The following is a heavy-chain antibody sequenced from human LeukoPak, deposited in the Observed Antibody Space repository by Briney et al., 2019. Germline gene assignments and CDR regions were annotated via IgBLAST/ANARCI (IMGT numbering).Heavy chain of an antibody. CDR2: IYYSGSI. CDR1: GGSISSYY. Sequence: SETLSLTCTVSGGSISSYYWSWIRQPPGKGLEWIGYIYYSGSINYNPSLKSRVTISVDTSKNQFSLKLSSVTAADTAVYYCARLTHNWFDPWGQGTLVTVSS. CDR3: ARLTHNWFDP. V-gene: IGHV4-59*08. J-gene: IGHJ5*02.